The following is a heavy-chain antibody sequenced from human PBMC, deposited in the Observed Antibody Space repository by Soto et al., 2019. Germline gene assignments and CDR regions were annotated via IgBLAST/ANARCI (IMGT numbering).Heavy chain of an antibody. CDR2: IHPSGQPI. V-gene: IGHV3-48*03. CDR1: GFTFSSSE. Sequence: EVQLVESGGGLVQPGGSLRLSCAVSGFTFSSSEMYWVRQAPGKGLEWISYIHPSGQPIFYADSVKGRFTISRDNANNSLFLQMNSLRADDTAVYYCATRASRWGQGTMVTVSS. D-gene: IGHD1-26*01. J-gene: IGHJ3*01. CDR3: ATRASR.